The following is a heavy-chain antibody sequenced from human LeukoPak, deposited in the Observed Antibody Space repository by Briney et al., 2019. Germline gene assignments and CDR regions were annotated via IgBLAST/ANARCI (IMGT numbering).Heavy chain of an antibody. V-gene: IGHV4-4*07. CDR2: IYSSGST. Sequence: PSETLSLTCTVSGSSISGYYWNWIRQSAGKRLEWIGRIYSSGSTNYNPSLKSRVTISVDTSKNQFSLKLSSVTAADTAVYYCARAPNYYDSSGYYYGYYYYYMDVWGKGTTVTVSS. J-gene: IGHJ6*03. D-gene: IGHD3-22*01. CDR3: ARAPNYYDSSGYYYGYYYYYMDV. CDR1: GSSISGYY.